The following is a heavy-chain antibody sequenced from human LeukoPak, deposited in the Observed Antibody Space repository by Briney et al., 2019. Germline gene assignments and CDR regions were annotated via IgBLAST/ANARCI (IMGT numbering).Heavy chain of an antibody. CDR3: AKATYSSSWNLYFDY. V-gene: IGHV3-23*01. CDR2: VSGSGDST. Sequence: PGGSLRLSCATSGFSFSSHAMSWVRQAPGKGLEWVSSVSGSGDSTYYADSVKGRFTISRDNSKNTLYLQMNSLRAEDTAVYHCAKATYSSSWNLYFDYWGQGTLVTVSS. J-gene: IGHJ4*02. CDR1: GFSFSSHA. D-gene: IGHD6-13*01.